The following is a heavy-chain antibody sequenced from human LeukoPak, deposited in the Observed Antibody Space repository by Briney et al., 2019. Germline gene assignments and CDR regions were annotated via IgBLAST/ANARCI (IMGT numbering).Heavy chain of an antibody. V-gene: IGHV1-8*01. J-gene: IGHJ4*02. CDR1: GYTSTSYD. D-gene: IGHD4-17*01. CDR3: ARGTLYGDYSRAPIDY. Sequence: ASVKVSCKASGYTSTSYDINWVRQATGQGLEWRGWMNPNSGNTGYAQKFQCRVTITADESTSTAYMELSSLRSEDTAVYYCARGTLYGDYSRAPIDYWGQGTLVTVSS. CDR2: MNPNSGNT.